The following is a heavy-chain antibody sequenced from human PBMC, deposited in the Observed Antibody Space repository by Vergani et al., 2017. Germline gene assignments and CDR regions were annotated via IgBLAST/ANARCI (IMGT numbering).Heavy chain of an antibody. J-gene: IGHJ5*02. Sequence: QVQLVQSGAEVKKPGASVKVSCKASGYTFTGYYMHWVRQAPGQGLEWMGWINPNSGGQNYAQKFQGRVTMTRDTSISTAYMELSRLRSDDTAVYYCARTFCSGGSGAGWFDPWGQGTLVTVSS. V-gene: IGHV1-2*02. CDR1: GYTFTGYY. CDR2: INPNSGGQ. D-gene: IGHD2-15*01. CDR3: ARTFCSGGSGAGWFDP.